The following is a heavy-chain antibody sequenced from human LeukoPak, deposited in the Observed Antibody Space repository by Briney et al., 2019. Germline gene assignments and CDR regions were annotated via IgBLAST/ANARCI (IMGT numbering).Heavy chain of an antibody. CDR1: GYTFTSYY. CDR2: INPSGGST. CDR3: ARDHYGSGSPFRYGMDV. Sequence: ASVKVSCKASGYTFTSYYMHWVRQAPGQGLEWMGIINPSGGSTSYAQKFQGRVTMTRDTSTSTVYMELSSLRSGDTAVYYCARDHYGSGSPFRYGMDVWGQGTTVTVSS. J-gene: IGHJ6*02. V-gene: IGHV1-46*01. D-gene: IGHD3-10*01.